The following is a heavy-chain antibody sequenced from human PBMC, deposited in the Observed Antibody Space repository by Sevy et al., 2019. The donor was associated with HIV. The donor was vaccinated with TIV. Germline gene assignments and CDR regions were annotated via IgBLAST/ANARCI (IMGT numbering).Heavy chain of an antibody. CDR3: ARGDYCNDRSAKRDFDY. Sequence: GGSLRLSCAASGFTFSNYGMHWVRQAPGKGLEWVAVIWKDGSNKYYADSVKGRFTISRDNSKNTLYLQMNRLIVEDTAVYFCARGDYCNDRSAKRDFDYWGQGTLVTVSS. J-gene: IGHJ4*02. D-gene: IGHD3-22*01. CDR1: GFTFSNYG. V-gene: IGHV3-33*01. CDR2: IWKDGSNK.